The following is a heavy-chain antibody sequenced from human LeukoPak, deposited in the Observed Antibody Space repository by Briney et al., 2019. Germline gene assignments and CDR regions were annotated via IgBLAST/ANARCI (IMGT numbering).Heavy chain of an antibody. J-gene: IGHJ4*02. CDR2: IYPGDSDT. V-gene: IGHV5-51*01. D-gene: IGHD3-22*01. Sequence: GESLKISCKGSGYSFTSYWIGWVRQMPGKGLEWMGIIYPGDSDTRYSPSFQGQATISADKSISTAYLQWSSLKASDTAMYYCARSSDSSGYYYAVDYWGQGTLVTVSS. CDR1: GYSFTSYW. CDR3: ARSSDSSGYYYAVDY.